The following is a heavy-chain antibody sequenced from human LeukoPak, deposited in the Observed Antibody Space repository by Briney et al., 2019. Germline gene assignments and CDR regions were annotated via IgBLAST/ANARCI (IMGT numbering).Heavy chain of an antibody. V-gene: IGHV3-30*04. CDR3: ARGGATVTWGFFDY. Sequence: GGSLRLSCAASGFTFNSYAMHWVRQAPGKGLEWVAAISDEGSNKYYADSMKGRFTISRDSSKNTVYLQMNSLRGVDTAVHYCARGGATVTWGFFDYWGQGTLVTVSS. D-gene: IGHD4-17*01. J-gene: IGHJ4*02. CDR1: GFTFNSYA. CDR2: ISDEGSNK.